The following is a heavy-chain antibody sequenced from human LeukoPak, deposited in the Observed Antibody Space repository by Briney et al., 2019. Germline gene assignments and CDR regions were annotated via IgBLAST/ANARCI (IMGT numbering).Heavy chain of an antibody. CDR1: GGSISSGGYF. V-gene: IGHV4-61*02. CDR3: ARDDETFGDSFDY. D-gene: IGHD2/OR15-2a*01. Sequence: SQTLSLTCTVSGGSISSGGYFWTWIRQPAGKGLEWIGRLYTNGGATYSPSLKSRVTFSLDTSNQFSLTLTSVTAADTAMYYRARDDETFGDSFDYWGPGILVTVSS. CDR2: LYTNGGA. J-gene: IGHJ4*02.